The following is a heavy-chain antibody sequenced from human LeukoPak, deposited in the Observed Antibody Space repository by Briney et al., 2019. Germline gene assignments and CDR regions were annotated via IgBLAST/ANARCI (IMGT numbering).Heavy chain of an antibody. Sequence: PGGSLRLSCAASGLTGSHNYVSWVRQAPGKGLEWVSAIHTSGGTCYADSVKGRFTISRDTSKNTLYLQINSLRVEDTAVYYCIVFGDSNHWGQGALVTVSS. CDR2: IHTSGGT. D-gene: IGHD4-17*01. CDR3: IVFGDSNH. J-gene: IGHJ5*02. V-gene: IGHV3-53*01. CDR1: GLTGSHNY.